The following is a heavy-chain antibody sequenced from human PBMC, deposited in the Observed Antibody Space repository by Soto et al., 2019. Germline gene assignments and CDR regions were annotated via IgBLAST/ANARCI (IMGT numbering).Heavy chain of an antibody. CDR3: ARLGVVEPHYYYGMDV. CDR2: IYPGDSDT. V-gene: IGHV5-51*01. J-gene: IGHJ6*02. Sequence: GESLKISCKGSGYSFTSYWIGWVRQMPGKGLEWMGIIYPGDSDTRYSPSFQGQVTISADKSISTAYLQWSSLKASDTAVYYCARLGVVEPHYYYGMDVWGQGTTVTVSS. CDR1: GYSFTSYW. D-gene: IGHD3-3*01.